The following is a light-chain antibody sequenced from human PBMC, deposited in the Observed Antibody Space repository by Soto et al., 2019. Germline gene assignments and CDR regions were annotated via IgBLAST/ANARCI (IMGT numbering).Light chain of an antibody. Sequence: DIQMTQSPSSLSASVGDRVTITCRASQTVGGHLNWYQQKPGTAPKLLFSRASSLQSGVPSRFTGSGVATDFTLTISSLQPEDFATYYCQQTFLTPPTFGQGTKVEVK. CDR1: QTVGGH. CDR3: QQTFLTPPT. CDR2: RAS. V-gene: IGKV1-39*01. J-gene: IGKJ1*01.